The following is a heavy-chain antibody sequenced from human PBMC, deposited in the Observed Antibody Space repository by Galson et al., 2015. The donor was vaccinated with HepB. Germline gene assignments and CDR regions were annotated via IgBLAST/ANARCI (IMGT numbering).Heavy chain of an antibody. CDR1: GGTFSSYA. CDR3: ARDLTSMVRGSPGGMDV. Sequence: SVKVSCKASGGTFSSYAISWVRQAPGQGLEWMGGIIPIFGTANYAQKFQGRVTITADESTSTAYMELSSLRSEDTAVYYCARDLTSMVRGSPGGMDVWGQGTTVTVSS. J-gene: IGHJ6*02. V-gene: IGHV1-69*13. D-gene: IGHD3-10*01. CDR2: IIPIFGTA.